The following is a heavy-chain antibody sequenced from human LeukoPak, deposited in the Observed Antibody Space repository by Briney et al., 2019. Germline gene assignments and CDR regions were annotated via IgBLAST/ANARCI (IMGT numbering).Heavy chain of an antibody. CDR1: GGSISSSNW. D-gene: IGHD2-2*01. CDR2: IYHSGST. V-gene: IGHV4-4*02. Sequence: SETLSLTCAVSGGSISSSNWWSWVRQPPGKGLEWIGEIYHSGSTNYNPSLKSRVTISVDTSKNQFSLKLSSVTAADTAVYYCVRGEEISSRFDYWGQGTLVTVSS. J-gene: IGHJ4*02. CDR3: VRGEEISSRFDY.